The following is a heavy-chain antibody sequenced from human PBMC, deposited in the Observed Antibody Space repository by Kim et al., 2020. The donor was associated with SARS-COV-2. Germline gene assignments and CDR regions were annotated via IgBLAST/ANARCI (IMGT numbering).Heavy chain of an antibody. Sequence: SETLSLTCAVYGGSFSGYYWSWIRQPPGKGLEWIGEINHSGSTNYNPSLKSRVTISVDTSKNQFSLKLSSVTAADTAVYYCARGHVLRYFDWLSLFVHW. V-gene: IGHV4-34*01. J-gene: IGHJ1*01. CDR2: INHSGST. CDR1: GGSFSGYY. D-gene: IGHD3-9*01. CDR3: ARGHVLRYFDWLSLFVH.